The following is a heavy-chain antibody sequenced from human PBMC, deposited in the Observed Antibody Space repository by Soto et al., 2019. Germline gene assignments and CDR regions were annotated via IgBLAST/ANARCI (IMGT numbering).Heavy chain of an antibody. CDR1: GGSISSDDYY. Sequence: PSETLSLTCTVSGGSISSDDYYWSWIRQPPGKGLEWIGYIYYSGSTYSNPSFKSRLTISVDTSKNQFSLNLSSVTAADTATYFCARADRRDRRPGTVTRYYFDYWGQGTLVTVSS. D-gene: IGHD3-10*01. CDR2: IYYSGST. CDR3: ARADRRDRRPGTVTRYYFDY. V-gene: IGHV4-30-4*01. J-gene: IGHJ4*02.